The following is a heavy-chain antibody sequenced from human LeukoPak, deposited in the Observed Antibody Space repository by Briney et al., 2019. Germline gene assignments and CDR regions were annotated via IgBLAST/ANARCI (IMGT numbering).Heavy chain of an antibody. D-gene: IGHD6-13*01. CDR2: INTADGNT. J-gene: IGHJ5*01. Sequence: ASVKVSCKASGYTFTSYYMHWARQAPGQGLEWMGWINTADGNTKYSQKFQGRVTITRDTSASIVYLELTSLRSEDTAVYYCARPGASSPGNWFASWGQGTLVTVSS. CDR1: GYTFTSYY. CDR3: ARPGASSPGNWFAS. V-gene: IGHV1-3*04.